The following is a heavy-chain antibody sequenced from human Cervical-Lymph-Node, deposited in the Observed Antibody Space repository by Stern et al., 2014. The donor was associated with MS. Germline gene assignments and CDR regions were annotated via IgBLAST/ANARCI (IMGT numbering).Heavy chain of an antibody. CDR1: GYSFTSYW. V-gene: IGHV5-51*01. D-gene: IGHD5/OR15-5a*01. CDR2: IYPGEPGS. Sequence: VQLVQSGAEVKKPGESLKISCKVSGYSFTSYWIGWVRQLPGKGLELVGVIYPGEPGSRYNPAFLRQGPISSDNPIITTYLQGRSLKASDTAKYYGATFYVPHNDYGMDVWGQGTTVTVSS. CDR3: ATFYVPHNDYGMDV. J-gene: IGHJ6*02.